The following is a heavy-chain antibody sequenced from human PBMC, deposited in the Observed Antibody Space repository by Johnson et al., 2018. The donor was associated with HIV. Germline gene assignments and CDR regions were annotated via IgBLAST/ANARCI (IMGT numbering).Heavy chain of an antibody. D-gene: IGHD5-24*01. CDR3: ARDQFGTITTGGDGAFDI. CDR2: IAYDLSNE. CDR1: GFTFSDYA. Sequence: QVQLVESGGGVVQPGRSLRLSCVASGFTFSDYAMHWVRQAPGKGLEWVAVIAYDLSNEFYADSVKGRFTISRDNSRNALYLQMNSLRAEDTAVFYCARDQFGTITTGGDGAFDIWGQGTMVTVSS. J-gene: IGHJ3*02. V-gene: IGHV3-30*04.